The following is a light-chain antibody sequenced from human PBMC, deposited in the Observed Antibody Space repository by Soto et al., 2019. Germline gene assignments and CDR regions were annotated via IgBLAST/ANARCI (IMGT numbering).Light chain of an antibody. CDR3: QQSYSTPQT. CDR2: AAS. Sequence: DIQMTQSPSYLSASVGDRVTIICRASQTISTYLNWYQQKPGRAPKLLIYAASSLQSGVPSRFSGSGSGSDFTLTISSLQPEDFATFYCQQSYSTPQTFGQGTKVEIK. V-gene: IGKV1-39*01. CDR1: QTISTY. J-gene: IGKJ1*01.